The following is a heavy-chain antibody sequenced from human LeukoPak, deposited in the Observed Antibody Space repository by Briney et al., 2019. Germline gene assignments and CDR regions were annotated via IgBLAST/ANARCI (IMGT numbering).Heavy chain of an antibody. CDR3: ARDREYTTYGYYFDY. J-gene: IGHJ4*02. CDR2: IWYDGSNK. V-gene: IGHV3-33*01. D-gene: IGHD4-17*01. Sequence: GGSLRLSCAASGFTFSSYGMHWVRQAPGKGLEWVAVIWYDGSNKYYADSVKGRFTISRDNSKNTLYLQMNSLRAEDTAVYYCARDREYTTYGYYFDYWGQGTLVTVSS. CDR1: GFTFSSYG.